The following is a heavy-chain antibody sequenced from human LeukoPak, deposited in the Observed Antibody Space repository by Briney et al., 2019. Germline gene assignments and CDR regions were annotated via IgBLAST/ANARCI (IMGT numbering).Heavy chain of an antibody. CDR2: IYSGGST. V-gene: IGHV3-53*01. J-gene: IGHJ4*02. CDR3: ARDIDAVTSDY. CDR1: GFTVSSNY. D-gene: IGHD4-17*01. Sequence: GGSLRLSCAASGFTVSSNYMSWVRQAPGKGLEWVSVIYSGGSTYYADSVQGRFTISRDNSKNTLYLQMNSLRAEDTAVYYCARDIDAVTSDYWGQGTLVTASS.